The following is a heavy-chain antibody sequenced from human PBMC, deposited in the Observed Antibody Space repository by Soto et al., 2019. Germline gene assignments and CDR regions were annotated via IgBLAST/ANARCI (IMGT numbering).Heavy chain of an antibody. Sequence: SETLSLTCTVSGGSISSYYWSWIRQPPGKGLEWIGYIYYSGSTNYNPSLKSGVTISVDTSKNQFSLKLSSVTAADTAVYYCARHGGTYYDFWSGYYNGWVWFDPWGQGTLVTVSS. V-gene: IGHV4-59*08. J-gene: IGHJ5*02. CDR1: GGSISSYY. CDR2: IYYSGST. D-gene: IGHD3-3*01. CDR3: ARHGGTYYDFWSGYYNGWVWFDP.